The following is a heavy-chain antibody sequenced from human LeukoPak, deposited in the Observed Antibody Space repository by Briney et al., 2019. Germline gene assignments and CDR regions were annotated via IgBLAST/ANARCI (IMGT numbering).Heavy chain of an antibody. CDR1: GGSFSGYY. CDR3: ARVTITMVRGVRAPRHNWFDP. CDR2: INHSGST. D-gene: IGHD3-10*01. Sequence: SETLSLTCAVYGGSFSGYYWSWIRQPPGKGLEWIGEINHSGSTNYNPSLKSRVTISVDTSKNQFSLKLSSVTAADTAVYYCARVTITMVRGVRAPRHNWFDPWGQGTPVTVSS. V-gene: IGHV4-34*01. J-gene: IGHJ5*02.